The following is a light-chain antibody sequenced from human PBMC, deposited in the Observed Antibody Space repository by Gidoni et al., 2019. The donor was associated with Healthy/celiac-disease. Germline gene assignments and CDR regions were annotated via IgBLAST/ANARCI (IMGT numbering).Light chain of an antibody. CDR2: DAS. CDR1: QSVSSY. Sequence: EIVLTQSPATLSLSPGERATLSCRASQSVSSYLAGYQQKPGQAPRLLIYDASNRATGIPARFSGSGSGTDFTLTISSLEPEDFGVYYCQQRSNWWTFGQGTKVEIK. CDR3: QQRSNWWT. V-gene: IGKV3-11*01. J-gene: IGKJ1*01.